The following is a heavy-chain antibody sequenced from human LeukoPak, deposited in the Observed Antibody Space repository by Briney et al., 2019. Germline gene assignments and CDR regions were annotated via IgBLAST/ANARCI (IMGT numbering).Heavy chain of an antibody. D-gene: IGHD3-3*02. V-gene: IGHV3-30-3*01. CDR3: ARDSVKLPGISYFDN. Sequence: LTGGSLRLSCAASGFSFSTHKMKWVRQAPGKGLEWVAVISYNGTKIYYADSAKGRFTISRDNSKNMVYLQMNSLRAEDTALYYCARDSVKLPGISYFDNWGQGTLVTVSS. CDR2: ISYNGTKI. CDR1: GFSFSTHK. J-gene: IGHJ1*01.